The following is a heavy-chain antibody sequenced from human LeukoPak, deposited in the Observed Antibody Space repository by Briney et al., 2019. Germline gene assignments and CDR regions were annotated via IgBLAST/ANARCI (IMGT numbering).Heavy chain of an antibody. V-gene: IGHV3-74*01. D-gene: IGHD6-13*01. Sequence: GGSLRLSCAASGFTFSSYWMYWVRQAPGKGLVWVSRIDTDGSSTSYADSVKGRFTISRDNAKNTLYLQMNSLRVEDTAVYYCARGSVTSSWYGAFDIWGQGTMVTVSS. CDR3: ARGSVTSSWYGAFDI. CDR1: GFTFSSYW. CDR2: IDTDGSST. J-gene: IGHJ3*02.